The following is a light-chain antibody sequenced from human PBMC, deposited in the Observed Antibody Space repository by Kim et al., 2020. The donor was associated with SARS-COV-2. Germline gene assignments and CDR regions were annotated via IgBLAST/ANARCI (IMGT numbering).Light chain of an antibody. J-gene: IGKJ1*01. CDR3: QQYGDSSWT. CDR2: GAS. V-gene: IGKV3-20*01. CDR1: QSTY. Sequence: RSSSHGERASRSSRYSQSTYLAWYQQKPGKAPRLLIYGASNRAIGIPYRFSASGSGTDFTLTIDRLEPEDFAVYYCQQYGDSSWTFGQGTKVDIK.